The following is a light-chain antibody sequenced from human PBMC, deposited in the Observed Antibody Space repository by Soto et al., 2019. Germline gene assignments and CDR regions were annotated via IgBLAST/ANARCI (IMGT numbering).Light chain of an antibody. Sequence: EIVLSLSPGTLALSKGQRATLSCRASQSISTSYLAWYQQKPGQAPRLLIYLASSRATGIPDRFSGSGSGTDFTLTISRLEPEDFAVYYCQQYGSSSTFGQGTRLEIK. CDR1: QSISTSY. V-gene: IGKV3-20*01. J-gene: IGKJ5*01. CDR3: QQYGSSST. CDR2: LAS.